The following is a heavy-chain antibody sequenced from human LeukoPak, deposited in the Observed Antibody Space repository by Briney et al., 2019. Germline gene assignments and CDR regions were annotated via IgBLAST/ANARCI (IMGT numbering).Heavy chain of an antibody. J-gene: IGHJ6*03. V-gene: IGHV1-8*01. CDR2: MNPDNGNT. D-gene: IGHD5-18*01. CDR3: ARTEESGYNYGYFGYYYYMDV. CDR1: GYTFINYD. Sequence: ASVKVSCKASGYTFINYDINWVRQATGQGLEWLGWMNPDNGNTGYAQKFQGRVTMTRNTSIGTAYMELSSLTSEDTAVYYCARTEESGYNYGYFGYYYYMDVWGKGTTVTVSS.